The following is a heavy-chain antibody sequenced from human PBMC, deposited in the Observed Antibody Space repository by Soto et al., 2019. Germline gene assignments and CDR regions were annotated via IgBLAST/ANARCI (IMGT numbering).Heavy chain of an antibody. J-gene: IGHJ6*02. Sequence: GESLKISCKGSGYSFTSYWIAWVRQMPGKGLEWMGIIYPGDSDTRYSPSFQGQVTITADKSISTAYLQWGSLKASDTAMYYCARPGSGYKAVYSGLDVWGQGTTVTVSS. CDR2: IYPGDSDT. V-gene: IGHV5-51*01. CDR1: GYSFTSYW. D-gene: IGHD5-18*01. CDR3: ARPGSGYKAVYSGLDV.